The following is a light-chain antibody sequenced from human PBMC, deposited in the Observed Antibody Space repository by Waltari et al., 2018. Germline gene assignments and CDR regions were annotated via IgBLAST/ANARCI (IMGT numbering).Light chain of an antibody. Sequence: EIVLTQSPGTLSLSPGERAPLSCRASQSVSSSYLAWYQQKPGQAPRLLIYGASSRATGIPDRFSGSGSGTDFTLTISRLEPEDFAVYYCQQYGSSHTFGGGTKVEIK. CDR3: QQYGSSHT. CDR2: GAS. V-gene: IGKV3-20*01. CDR1: QSVSSSY. J-gene: IGKJ4*01.